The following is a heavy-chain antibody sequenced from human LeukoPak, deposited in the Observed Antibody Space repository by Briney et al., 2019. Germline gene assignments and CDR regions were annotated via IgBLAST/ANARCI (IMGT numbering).Heavy chain of an antibody. V-gene: IGHV3-9*01. CDR3: AKGRGGRWLALDH. CDR1: GFTFDDFA. J-gene: IGHJ4*02. Sequence: PGGSLRLSCAASGFTFDDFAMHWVRQVPGKGLEWVSSISWNSGVKGYADSVKGRFTISRDNAKNSLYLQMNSLRVEDTAFYYCAKGRGGRWLALDHWGQGTLVTVSS. D-gene: IGHD6-19*01. CDR2: ISWNSGVK.